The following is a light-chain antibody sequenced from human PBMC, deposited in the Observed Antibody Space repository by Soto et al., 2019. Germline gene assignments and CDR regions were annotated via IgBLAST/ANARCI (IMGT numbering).Light chain of an antibody. J-gene: IGKJ1*01. CDR1: QTISSW. CDR2: KAS. CDR3: QHYNSYSEA. V-gene: IGKV1-5*03. Sequence: DIQMTQSPSSLSATVGDRVTITCRVSQTISSWLAWYQQKPGKAPKLLIYKASTLKSGVPSRFSGSGSGTEFTLTISSLQPDDFATYYCQHYNSYSEAFGQGTKVDI.